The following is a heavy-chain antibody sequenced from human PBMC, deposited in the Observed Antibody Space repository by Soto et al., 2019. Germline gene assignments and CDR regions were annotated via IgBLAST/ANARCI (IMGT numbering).Heavy chain of an antibody. CDR1: GFTFSSYA. D-gene: IGHD1-1*01. J-gene: IGHJ5*02. CDR3: ARDRGKRQNP. CDR2: ISYDGSNK. Sequence: QVQLVESGGGVVQPGRSLRLSCAASGFTFSSYAMHWVRQAPGKGLEWVAVISYDGSNKYYADSVKGRFTISRDNSKNTLYLQMNSLRAEDTAVYYCARDRGKRQNPWGQGTLVTVSS. V-gene: IGHV3-30-3*01.